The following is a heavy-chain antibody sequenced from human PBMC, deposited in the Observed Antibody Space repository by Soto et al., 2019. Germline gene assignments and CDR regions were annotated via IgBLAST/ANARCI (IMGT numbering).Heavy chain of an antibody. D-gene: IGHD1-26*01. V-gene: IGHV1-69*02. Sequence: QVQLVQSGAEVKKPGSSVKVSCKASGGTFSSYTISWVRQAPGQGLEWMGRIIPILGIANYAQKFQGRVTXTXXKSTSTAYMELSSLRSEDTAVYYCARLRDSDGMGVWGQGTTVTVSS. CDR1: GGTFSSYT. J-gene: IGHJ6*02. CDR3: ARLRDSDGMGV. CDR2: IIPILGIA.